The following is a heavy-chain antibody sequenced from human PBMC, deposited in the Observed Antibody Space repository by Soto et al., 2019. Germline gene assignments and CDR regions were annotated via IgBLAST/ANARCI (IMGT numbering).Heavy chain of an antibody. Sequence: GSLRLSCAASGFTFSSYAMSWVRQAPGKGLEWVSAISGSGGSTYYADSVKGRFTISRDNSKNTLYLQMNSLRAEDTAVYYCAKDAYITMVRGVIPNWFDPWGQGTLVTVSS. CDR3: AKDAYITMVRGVIPNWFDP. V-gene: IGHV3-23*01. CDR1: GFTFSSYA. D-gene: IGHD3-10*01. CDR2: ISGSGGST. J-gene: IGHJ5*02.